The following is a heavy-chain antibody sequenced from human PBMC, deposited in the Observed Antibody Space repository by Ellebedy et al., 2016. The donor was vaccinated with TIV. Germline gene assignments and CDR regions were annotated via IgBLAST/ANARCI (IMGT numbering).Heavy chain of an antibody. CDR2: IIPFFGSA. D-gene: IGHD1-26*01. J-gene: IGHJ6*02. CDR3: ATKRRSYYNYYSGMDV. V-gene: IGHV1-69*13. CDR1: GDTFSSFA. Sequence: AASVKVSCKASGDTFSSFAISWVRQAPGQGLEWMGGIIPFFGSANYAQKVQGRFTITADESTSTVYMEVSSLRSEDTAVYYCATKRRSYYNYYSGMDVWGQGTTVTVSS.